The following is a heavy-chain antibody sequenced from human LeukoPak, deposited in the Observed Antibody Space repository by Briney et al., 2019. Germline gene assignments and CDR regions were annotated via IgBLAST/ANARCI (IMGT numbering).Heavy chain of an antibody. V-gene: IGHV1-8*03. D-gene: IGHD2-2*02. CDR2: MNPNSGNT. CDR1: GYTFTSYD. Sequence: ASVKVSCKASGYTFTSYDINWVRQATGQGLEWMGWMNPNSGNTGYAQKFQGRVTITRNTSISTAYMELSSLRSEDTAVYYCARDHVFGRGYCSSTSRYTTWFDPWGQGTLVTVSS. CDR3: ARDHVFGRGYCSSTSRYTTWFDP. J-gene: IGHJ5*02.